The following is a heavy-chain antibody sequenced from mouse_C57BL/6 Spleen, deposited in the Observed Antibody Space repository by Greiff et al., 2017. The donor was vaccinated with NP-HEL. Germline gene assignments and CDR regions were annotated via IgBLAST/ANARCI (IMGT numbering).Heavy chain of an antibody. CDR2: ISSGGDYI. J-gene: IGHJ2*01. Sequence: EVKVVESGEGLVKPGGSLKLSCAASGFTFSSYAMSWVRQTPEKRLEWVAYISSGGDYIYYADTVKGRFTISRDNARNTLYLQMSSLKSEDTAMYYCTREGGDSSGYFDYWGQGTTLTVSS. D-gene: IGHD3-2*02. CDR3: TREGGDSSGYFDY. CDR1: GFTFSSYA. V-gene: IGHV5-9-1*02.